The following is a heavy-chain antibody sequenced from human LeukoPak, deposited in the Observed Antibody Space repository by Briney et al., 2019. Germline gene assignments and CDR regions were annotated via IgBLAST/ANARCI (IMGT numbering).Heavy chain of an antibody. V-gene: IGHV3-21*01. CDR1: GFTFSSYS. CDR3: ARDPNYDFWSGYYENYYYYGMDV. Sequence: GGSLRLSCAASGFTFSSYSMNLVRQAPGKGLEWVSSISSSSSYIYYADSVKGRFTISRHNAKNSLYLQMNSLRAEDMAVYYCARDPNYDFWSGYYENYYYYGMDVWGQGTTVTVSS. CDR2: ISSSSSYI. J-gene: IGHJ6*02. D-gene: IGHD3-3*01.